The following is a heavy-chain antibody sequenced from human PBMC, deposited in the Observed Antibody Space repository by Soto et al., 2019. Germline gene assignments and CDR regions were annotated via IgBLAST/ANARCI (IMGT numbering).Heavy chain of an antibody. CDR3: ATDFRKWTLYKFDY. J-gene: IGHJ4*02. D-gene: IGHD1-1*01. CDR1: GGTFSSYA. CDR2: IIPIFGTA. V-gene: IGHV1-69*06. Sequence: GASVKVSCKASGGTFSSYAISWVRQAPGKGLEWMGGIIPIFGTANYAQKFQGRVTMTADKSTDTAYMELSSLRSEDTAVYYCATDFRKWTLYKFDYWGQGTLVTVSS.